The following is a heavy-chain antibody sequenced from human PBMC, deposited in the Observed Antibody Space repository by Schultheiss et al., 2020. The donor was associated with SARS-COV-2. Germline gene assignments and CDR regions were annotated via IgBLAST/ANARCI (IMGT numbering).Heavy chain of an antibody. J-gene: IGHJ4*02. V-gene: IGHV4-39*01. Sequence: SETLSLTCTVSGGSISSSSYYWGWIRQPPGKGLEWIGYIYYSGSTNYNPSLKSRVTISVDTSKNQFSLKLSSVTAADTAVYYCASRPTGIAVAGTDYWGQGTLVTVSS. CDR2: IYYSGST. CDR1: GGSISSSSYY. D-gene: IGHD6-19*01. CDR3: ASRPTGIAVAGTDY.